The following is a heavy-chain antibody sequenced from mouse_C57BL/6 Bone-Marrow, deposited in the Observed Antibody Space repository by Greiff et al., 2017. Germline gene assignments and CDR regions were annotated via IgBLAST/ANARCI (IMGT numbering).Heavy chain of an antibody. Sequence: VQLQQSGPELVKPGASVKISCKASGYSFTDYNMNWVKQSNGKSLEWIGVINPNYGTTSYNQKFKGKATLTVDKSSRTAYMQLNSLTSEDSAVYNCARGYDYDYAMDYCGQGTSVTVSS. D-gene: IGHD2-4*01. CDR3: ARGYDYDYAMDY. V-gene: IGHV1-39*01. CDR2: INPNYGTT. CDR1: GYSFTDYN. J-gene: IGHJ4*01.